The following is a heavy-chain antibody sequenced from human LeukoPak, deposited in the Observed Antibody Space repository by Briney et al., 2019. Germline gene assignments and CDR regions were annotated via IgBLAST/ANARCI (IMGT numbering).Heavy chain of an antibody. Sequence: ASVKVSCKASGYTFTSYGISWVRQAPGQGLEWMGWISAYNGNTNYAQKLQGRVTMTTDTSTSTAYMELRSLRSDDTAVYYCAREKGLNLAAPKDYWGQGTLVTVSS. CDR3: AREKGLNLAAPKDY. CDR2: ISAYNGNT. D-gene: IGHD6-6*01. V-gene: IGHV1-18*01. CDR1: GYTFTSYG. J-gene: IGHJ4*02.